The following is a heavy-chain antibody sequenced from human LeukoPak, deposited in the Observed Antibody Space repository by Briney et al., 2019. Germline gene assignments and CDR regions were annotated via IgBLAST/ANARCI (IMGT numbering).Heavy chain of an antibody. D-gene: IGHD4-17*01. CDR3: ARARTAQYNWFDP. Sequence: GGSLRLSCAASGFTFSSYSMNWVRQAPGQGLGWVSYISSSSSIIYYADSVKGRFTISRDNATNSLYLQMNSLRAEDTAVYYCARARTAQYNWFDPWGQGTLVTVAS. CDR2: ISSSSSII. CDR1: GFTFSSYS. J-gene: IGHJ5*02. V-gene: IGHV3-48*01.